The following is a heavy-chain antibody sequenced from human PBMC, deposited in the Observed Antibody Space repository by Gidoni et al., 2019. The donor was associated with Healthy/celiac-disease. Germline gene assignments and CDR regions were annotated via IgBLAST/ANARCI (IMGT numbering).Heavy chain of an antibody. Sequence: EVQLVESGGGLVQPGGSLRLSCAASGFTFSSYSMNWVRQAPGKGLEWVSYISSSSSTIYYADSVKGRFTISRDNAKNSLYLQMNSLRDEDTAVYYCARDRAVWFGDPYFDYWGQGTLVTVSS. CDR1: GFTFSSYS. D-gene: IGHD3-10*01. CDR3: ARDRAVWFGDPYFDY. CDR2: ISSSSSTI. V-gene: IGHV3-48*02. J-gene: IGHJ4*02.